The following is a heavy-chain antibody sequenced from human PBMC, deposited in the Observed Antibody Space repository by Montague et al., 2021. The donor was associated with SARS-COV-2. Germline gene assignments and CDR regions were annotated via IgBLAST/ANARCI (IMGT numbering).Heavy chain of an antibody. CDR2: IYYSGST. CDR3: ARRSLGYCSGGRCYSAFDA. D-gene: IGHD2-15*01. CDR1: GGSISSYY. V-gene: IGHV4-59*01. Sequence: SETLSLTCTVSGGSISSYYWSWIRQPPGKGLEWIGYIYYSGSTNYNPSLKSRVTISVDTSKNQFSLKLSSVTAADTAVYYCARRSLGYCSGGRCYSAFDAWGQGTLVTVSS. J-gene: IGHJ5*02.